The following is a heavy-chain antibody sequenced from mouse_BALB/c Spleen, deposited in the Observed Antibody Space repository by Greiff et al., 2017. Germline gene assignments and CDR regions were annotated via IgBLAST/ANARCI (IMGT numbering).Heavy chain of an antibody. D-gene: IGHD1-1*01. J-gene: IGHJ1*01. CDR1: GYSITSDYA. V-gene: IGHV3-2*02. Sequence: EVMLVESGPGLVKPSQSLSLTCTVTGYSITSDYAWNWIRQFPGNKLEWMGYISYSGSTSYNPSLKSRISITRDTSKNQFFLQLNSVTTEDTATYYCARHGRRYFDVWGAGTTVTVSS. CDR2: ISYSGST. CDR3: ARHGRRYFDV.